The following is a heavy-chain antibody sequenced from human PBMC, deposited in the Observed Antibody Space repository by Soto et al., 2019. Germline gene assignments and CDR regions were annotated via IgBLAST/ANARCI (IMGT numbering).Heavy chain of an antibody. V-gene: IGHV3-23*01. CDR1: GFTFSSYA. Sequence: EVQLLESGGGLVQPGGSLRLSCAASGFTFSSYAMSWVRQAPGKGLEWVSAISGRGGSTYYADSVKGRFTISRDNSKNPQYLQMNSLRAEDTVVNYGATFPYDLVYYFESCGQGTLVTVSA. CDR2: ISGRGGST. J-gene: IGHJ4*02. CDR3: ATFPYDLVYYFES. D-gene: IGHD3-22*01.